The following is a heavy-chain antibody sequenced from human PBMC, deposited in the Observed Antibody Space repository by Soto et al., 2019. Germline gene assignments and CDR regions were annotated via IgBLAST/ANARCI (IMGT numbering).Heavy chain of an antibody. V-gene: IGHV4-39*01. D-gene: IGHD2-15*01. J-gene: IGHJ5*02. Sequence: QLQLQESGPGLVKPSETLSLTCTVSGGSISSSSYYWGWIRQPPGKGLEWIGSIYYSGRTYYNPSLKSRVTISVDTSKNQFSLKLSSVTAADTAVYYCARRRGAGYCSGGSCYEWFDPWGQGTLVTVSS. CDR2: IYYSGRT. CDR3: ARRRGAGYCSGGSCYEWFDP. CDR1: GGSISSSSYY.